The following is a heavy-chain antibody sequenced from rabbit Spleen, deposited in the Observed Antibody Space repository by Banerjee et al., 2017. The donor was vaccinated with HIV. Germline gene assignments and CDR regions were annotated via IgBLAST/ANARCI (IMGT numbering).Heavy chain of an antibody. Sequence: QSLEESGGGLVKPGGTLTLTCTASGFSLSSSDYMCWVRQAPGKGLEWISCIAGSSSGFTYSATWAKGRFTCSKTSSTTVTLQMTSLTVADTATYFCARDLDDVIGWNFGWWGPGTLVTVS. V-gene: IGHV1S40*01. CDR1: GFSLSSSDY. D-gene: IGHD1-1*01. J-gene: IGHJ4*01. CDR3: ARDLDDVIGWNFGW. CDR2: IAGSSSGFT.